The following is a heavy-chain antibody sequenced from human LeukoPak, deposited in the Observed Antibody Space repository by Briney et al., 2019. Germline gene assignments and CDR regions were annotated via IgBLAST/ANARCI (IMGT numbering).Heavy chain of an antibody. D-gene: IGHD5-18*01. V-gene: IGHV1-2*02. Sequence: EASVKVSCKASGYTFTGYYMHWVRPAPGQGLAWMGWINPNSGGTNYAQKFQGRVTMTRNTSISTAYMELSRLRSDDTAVYYCARARRNSYGLLVYWGQGTLVTVSS. CDR3: ARARRNSYGLLVY. J-gene: IGHJ4*02. CDR2: INPNSGGT. CDR1: GYTFTGYY.